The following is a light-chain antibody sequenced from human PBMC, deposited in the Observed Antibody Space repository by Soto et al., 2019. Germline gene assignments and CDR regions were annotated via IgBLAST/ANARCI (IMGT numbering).Light chain of an antibody. CDR3: HQYNNWPPIT. V-gene: IGKV3-15*01. CDR2: GAS. J-gene: IGKJ2*01. Sequence: ELVMTQSPATMSVSPGDRATLSCRASQSVSSNLAWYQQKPGQAPRLLIYGASTRATGIPARFSGSGSGTEFTLTISSLQSEDFAVYYCHQYNNWPPITFGQGTQLEIK. CDR1: QSVSSN.